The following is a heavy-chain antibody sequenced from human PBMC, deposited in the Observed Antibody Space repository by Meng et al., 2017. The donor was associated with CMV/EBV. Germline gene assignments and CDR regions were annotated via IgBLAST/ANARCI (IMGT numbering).Heavy chain of an antibody. Sequence: QVELVQSGAEGKTPGSSVKVSCKASGGTFSSYAISWVRQAHGQGLEWMGGIIPIFGTANYAQKFQGRVTITADESTSTAYMELSSLRSEDTAVYYCARIYDSSGYYNYYFDYWGRGTLVTVSS. J-gene: IGHJ4*02. D-gene: IGHD3-22*01. CDR3: ARIYDSSGYYNYYFDY. V-gene: IGHV1-69*12. CDR1: GGTFSSYA. CDR2: IIPIFGTA.